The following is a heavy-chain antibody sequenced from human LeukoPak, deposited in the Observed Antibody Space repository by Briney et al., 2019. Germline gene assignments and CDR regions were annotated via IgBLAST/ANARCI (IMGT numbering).Heavy chain of an antibody. J-gene: IGHJ4*02. CDR1: GFTFSSYW. Sequence: GGSLRLSCAASGFTFSSYWMHWVRQAPGKGLEWVGFIRSKAYGGTTEYAASVKGRFTISRDDSKSIAYLQMNSLKTEDTAVYYCTRRKYYFDYWGQGTLVTVSS. CDR2: IRSKAYGGTT. CDR3: TRRKYYFDY. V-gene: IGHV3-49*04.